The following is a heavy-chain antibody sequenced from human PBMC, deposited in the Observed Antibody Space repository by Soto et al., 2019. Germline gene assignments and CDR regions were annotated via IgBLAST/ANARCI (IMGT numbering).Heavy chain of an antibody. CDR1: GFTFSKYA. V-gene: IGHV3-23*01. CDR3: AKDLTSMVRVVLPSP. D-gene: IGHD3-10*01. CDR2: ISGSGVIK. Sequence: EVQLLQSGGGWVQPGGSLRLSCAASGFTFSKYAMAWVRQAPGKGLEWVSSISGSGVIKYYADSVQGRFTISRDNSNNTLSVQMNSLRFEDTAIYYCAKDLTSMVRVVLPSPWGQGILVTVSS. J-gene: IGHJ5*02.